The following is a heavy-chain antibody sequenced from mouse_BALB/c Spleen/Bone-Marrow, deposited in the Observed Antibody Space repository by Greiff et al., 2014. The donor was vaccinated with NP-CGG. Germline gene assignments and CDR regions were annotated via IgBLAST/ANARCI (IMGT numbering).Heavy chain of an antibody. D-gene: IGHD2-14*01. CDR2: IHPNSGNT. CDR1: GYTFTSSW. CDR3: ANSYRFWYFDV. Sequence: QVQLQQSGSVLVRPGASVKLSCKASGYTFTSSWMHWAKQRPGQGLEWIGDIHPNSGNTNYNEKFRGKATLTVDTSSNTAYVDLSRLTSEDSAVYSCANSYRFWYFDVWGAGTTLTVSS. V-gene: IGHV1S130*01. J-gene: IGHJ1*01.